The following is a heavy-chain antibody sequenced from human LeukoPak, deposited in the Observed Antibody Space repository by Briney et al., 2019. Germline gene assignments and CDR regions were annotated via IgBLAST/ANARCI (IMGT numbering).Heavy chain of an antibody. Sequence: GESLKISCKASGDRLSNDWITWVRQRSGKGLEYMGMINVRDSDTRYSLSFQDQITISADKSTSTAFLQWPSLQASDTATYYCARQTRYGPSDSWGQGTLVTVSS. CDR3: ARQTRYGPSDS. J-gene: IGHJ4*02. CDR1: GDRLSNDW. D-gene: IGHD3-9*01. V-gene: IGHV5-51*01. CDR2: INVRDSDT.